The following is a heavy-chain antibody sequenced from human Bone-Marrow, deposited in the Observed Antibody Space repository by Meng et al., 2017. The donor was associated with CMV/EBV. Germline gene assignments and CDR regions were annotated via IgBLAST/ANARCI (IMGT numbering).Heavy chain of an antibody. CDR1: GFSLSTGGVR. D-gene: IGHD2-8*02. J-gene: IGHJ4*02. V-gene: IGHV2-70D*14. Sequence: SGPTLVKPTQTLTLTCTFSGFSLSTGGVRVIWVRQRPGQALEWLARIDWDDDKFYTPSLKRRITISKDTSKNQVVLKMTNMDPVDTATYYCARSTGVAYPHFDYWGQGMLVTVSS. CDR3: ARSTGVAYPHFDY. CDR2: IDWDDDK.